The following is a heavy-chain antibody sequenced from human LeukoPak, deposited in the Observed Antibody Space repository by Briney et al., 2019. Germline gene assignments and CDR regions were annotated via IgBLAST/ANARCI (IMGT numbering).Heavy chain of an antibody. CDR1: GFTVSSNY. V-gene: IGHV3-53*01. J-gene: IGHJ4*02. Sequence: GGSQRLSCAASGFTVSSNYMSCVRQAPGKGLEWVSVIYSGGSTYYADSVKGRFTISRDNSKNTLYLQMNSLRAEDTAVYYCYAYYYDSSGYPDYWGQGTLVTVSS. D-gene: IGHD3-22*01. CDR3: YAYYYDSSGYPDY. CDR2: IYSGGST.